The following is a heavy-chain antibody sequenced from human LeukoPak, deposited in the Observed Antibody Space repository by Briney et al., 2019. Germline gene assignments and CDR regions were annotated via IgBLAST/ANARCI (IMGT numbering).Heavy chain of an antibody. CDR3: AREGGLYCGGDCYFDY. CDR2: INAGNGNT. CDR1: GYTFTSYA. V-gene: IGHV1-3*01. J-gene: IGHJ4*02. D-gene: IGHD2-21*02. Sequence: ASVKVSCKASGYTFTSYAMHWVRQAPGQRLEWMGWINAGNGNTKYSQKFQGRVTITRDTSASTAYMELSSLRSEDTAVYYCAREGGLYCGGDCYFDYWGQGTLVTVSS.